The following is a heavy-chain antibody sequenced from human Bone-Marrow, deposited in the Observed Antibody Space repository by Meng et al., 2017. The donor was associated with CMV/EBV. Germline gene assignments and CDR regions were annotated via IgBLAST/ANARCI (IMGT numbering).Heavy chain of an antibody. J-gene: IGHJ4*02. CDR2: ISSSGITI. CDR1: GFTFSTYE. D-gene: IGHD6-25*01. V-gene: IGHV3-48*03. Sequence: GESLKISCAASGFTFSTYEMTWVRQAPGKGLEWVSYISSSGITIYYADSVKGRFTISRDNAKNSLYLQMNSLRAEDTALYYCATQADAAYSFYLDYWGQGTQVTVSS. CDR3: ATQADAAYSFYLDY.